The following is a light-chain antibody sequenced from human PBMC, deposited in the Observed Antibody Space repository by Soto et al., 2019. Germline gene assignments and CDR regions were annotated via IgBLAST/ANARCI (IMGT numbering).Light chain of an antibody. CDR2: DAS. Sequence: DIQMTQSPSTLSASVGDRVTITCRASQSISSWLAWYQQKPGKAPKLLIYDASSLESGVPSRFSGSGSGTEFPITISSLQPDDFATYYCQQYGTFGQGTKVEIK. J-gene: IGKJ1*01. CDR3: QQYGT. V-gene: IGKV1-5*01. CDR1: QSISSW.